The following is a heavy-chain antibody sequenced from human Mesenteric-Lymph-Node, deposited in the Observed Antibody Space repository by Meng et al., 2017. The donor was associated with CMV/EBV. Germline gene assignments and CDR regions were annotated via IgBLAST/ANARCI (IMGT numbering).Heavy chain of an antibody. V-gene: IGHV3-73*01. CDR2: IRSKANSYAT. CDR1: GFTFSGSA. Sequence: SCAASGFTFSGSAMHWVRQASGKGLEWVGRIRSKANSYATAYAASVKGRFTISRDDSKNTAYLQMNSLKTGDTAVYYCTSQYYGSVDYWGQGTLVTVSS. D-gene: IGHD3-10*01. J-gene: IGHJ4*02. CDR3: TSQYYGSVDY.